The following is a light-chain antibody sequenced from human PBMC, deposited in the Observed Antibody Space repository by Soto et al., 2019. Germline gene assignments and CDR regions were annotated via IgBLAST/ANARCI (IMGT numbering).Light chain of an antibody. J-gene: IGLJ3*02. V-gene: IGLV2-23*02. CDR3: CSYTSSETVV. CDR1: NSDVGKYDF. Sequence: VLTQPASVSGTPGQSITISCTGTNSDVGKYDFVSWYQHYPDKAPKFIIYEVNKRPSGVSHRFSGSKSGSTASLTISGLQAEDEAHYYCCSYTSSETVVFGGGTKVTVL. CDR2: EVN.